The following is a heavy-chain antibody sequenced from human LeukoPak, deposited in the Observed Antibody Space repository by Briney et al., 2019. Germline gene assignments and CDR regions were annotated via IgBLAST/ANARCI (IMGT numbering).Heavy chain of an antibody. CDR1: RGSISSTSYY. V-gene: IGHV4-39*07. Sequence: SETLSLTCTVSRGSISSTSYYWGWIRQPPGKGLEWIANIYYSGATSYNPSLKSRVTISVDTSTNQFSVKLTSVTAADTAIYYCARFSRSGKGGFDFWGQGTMVTVSS. J-gene: IGHJ3*01. D-gene: IGHD2-15*01. CDR3: ARFSRSGKGGFDF. CDR2: IYYSGAT.